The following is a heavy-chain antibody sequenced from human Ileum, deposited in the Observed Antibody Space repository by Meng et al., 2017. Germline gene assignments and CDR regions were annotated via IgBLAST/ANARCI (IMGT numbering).Heavy chain of an antibody. D-gene: IGHD4-17*01. CDR1: GFSLTTHGVG. V-gene: IGHV2-5*02. CDR3: AKGHYGAPDE. Sequence: QITLKESGPTLVKPTQTLTLTCTFSGFSLTTHGVGVGWVRQSPGKALEWVAFIYWDDDTRYSPSLRDRLTITKFTSENQVVLTVTNMGPLDTATYYCAKGHYGAPDEWGQGTLVTVSS. J-gene: IGHJ4*02. CDR2: IYWDDDT.